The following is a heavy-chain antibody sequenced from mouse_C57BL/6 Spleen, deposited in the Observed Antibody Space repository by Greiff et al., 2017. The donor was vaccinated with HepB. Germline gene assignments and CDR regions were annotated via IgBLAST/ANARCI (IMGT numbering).Heavy chain of an antibody. Sequence: DVMLVESGGGLVKPGGSLKLSCAASGFTFSDYGMHWVRQAPEKGLEWVAYISSGSSTIYYADTVKGRFTISRDNAKNTLFLQMTSLRSEDTAMYYCARYYGSSLYAMDYWGQGTSVTVSS. V-gene: IGHV5-17*01. J-gene: IGHJ4*01. CDR2: ISSGSSTI. D-gene: IGHD1-1*01. CDR1: GFTFSDYG. CDR3: ARYYGSSLYAMDY.